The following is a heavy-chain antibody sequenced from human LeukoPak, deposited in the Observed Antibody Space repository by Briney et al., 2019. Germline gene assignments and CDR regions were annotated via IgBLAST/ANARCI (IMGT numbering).Heavy chain of an antibody. CDR3: ARGAIVGNYDYVWGVMFGVYYYYYYYMDV. CDR2: INPSGGST. Sequence: ASVKVSCKASGYTFTRYYMHWVRQAPGQGLEWMGIINPSGGSTSYAQKFQGRVTMTRYMSTSTVYMEMSSLRSEDTAVYYCARGAIVGNYDYVWGVMFGVYYYYYYYMDVWGKGTTVTISS. J-gene: IGHJ6*03. CDR1: GYTFTRYY. D-gene: IGHD3-16*01. V-gene: IGHV1-46*01.